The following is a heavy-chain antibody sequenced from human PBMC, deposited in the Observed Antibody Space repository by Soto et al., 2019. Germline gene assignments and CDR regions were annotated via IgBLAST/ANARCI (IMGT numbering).Heavy chain of an antibody. CDR1: GFTFSDHY. CDR3: ARPGPNYEHFSDS. Sequence: QVQLMQSGGGLVRPGGSLRLSCAASGFTFSDHYMGWIRQAPGKGLEWVSYISDSGITTYYADSVKGRFTISRDNAKKSLFLQMNSLGAEDTAVYYCARPGPNYEHFSDSWGQGTLVTVSS. V-gene: IGHV3-11*01. J-gene: IGHJ4*02. D-gene: IGHD4-4*01. CDR2: ISDSGITT.